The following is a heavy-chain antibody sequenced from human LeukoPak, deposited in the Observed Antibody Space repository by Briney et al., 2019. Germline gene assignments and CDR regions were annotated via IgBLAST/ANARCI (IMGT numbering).Heavy chain of an antibody. D-gene: IGHD2-2*03. CDR2: IYTSGST. V-gene: IGHV4-4*07. CDR3: ARAPSNSGYNWFDP. J-gene: IGHJ5*02. CDR1: GGSISSYY. Sequence: SETLSLTCTVSGGSISSYYWSWIRQPAGKGLEWIGRIYTSGSTNYNPSLKSRVTISVDTSKSQFSLKLSSVTAADTAVYYCARAPSNSGYNWFDPWGQGTLVTVSS.